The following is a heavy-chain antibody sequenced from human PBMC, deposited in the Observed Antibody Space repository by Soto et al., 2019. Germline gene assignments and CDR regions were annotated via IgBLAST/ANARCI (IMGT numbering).Heavy chain of an antibody. CDR2: IYYSWST. CDR1: GGSISSSSYY. D-gene: IGHD3-10*01. Sequence: QLQLQESGPGLVKPSETLSLTCTVSGGSISSSSYYWGWIRQPPGKGLEWIGSIYYSWSTYYNPSLKSRVTISVDTSKNQFSLKLSSVTAADTAVYYCRGGNYYYGIDVWGQGTTVTVSS. CDR3: RGGNYYYGIDV. V-gene: IGHV4-39*01. J-gene: IGHJ6*02.